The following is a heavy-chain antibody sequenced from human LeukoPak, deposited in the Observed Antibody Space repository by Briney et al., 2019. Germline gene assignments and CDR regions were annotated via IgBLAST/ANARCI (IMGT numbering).Heavy chain of an antibody. Sequence: SETLSLTCAVSGGSISSGGYSWSWIRQPPGQGLGWIGYIYHSGSTYYDPSLKSRVTISVDRSKNQFSLKLSSVTAADTAVYYCARAVFGVVPPRGWFDPWGQGTLVTVSS. J-gene: IGHJ5*02. CDR3: ARAVFGVVPPRGWFDP. CDR1: GGSISSGGYS. V-gene: IGHV4-30-2*01. D-gene: IGHD3-3*01. CDR2: IYHSGST.